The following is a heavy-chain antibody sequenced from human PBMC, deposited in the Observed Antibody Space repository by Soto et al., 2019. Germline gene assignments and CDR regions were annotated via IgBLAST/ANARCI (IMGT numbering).Heavy chain of an antibody. V-gene: IGHV3-9*01. CDR1: GFTFDDYA. J-gene: IGHJ4*02. D-gene: IGHD2-2*01. CDR3: AKGGQLLTEGVGY. CDR2: ISWNSGSI. Sequence: EVQLVESGGGLVQPGRSLRLSCAASGFTFDDYAMHWVRQAPGKGLEWVSGISWNSGSIGYADSVKGRFTISRDNAKTSLFLQMNSLRAEGPALYYCAKGGQLLTEGVGYWGPETLVTVSS.